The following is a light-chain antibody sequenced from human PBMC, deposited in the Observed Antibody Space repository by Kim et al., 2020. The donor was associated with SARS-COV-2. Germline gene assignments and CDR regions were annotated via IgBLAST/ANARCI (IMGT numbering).Light chain of an antibody. V-gene: IGKV3-15*01. CDR2: YAS. Sequence: PGERATLSCRASQSVGTNLAWYQQKPGQAPRLLIYYASTRATGIPARFSGSGSGTEFTLTISSLQSEDFAVYYCQQNNNWPPLTFGGGTKVDIK. CDR1: QSVGTN. CDR3: QQNNNWPPLT. J-gene: IGKJ4*01.